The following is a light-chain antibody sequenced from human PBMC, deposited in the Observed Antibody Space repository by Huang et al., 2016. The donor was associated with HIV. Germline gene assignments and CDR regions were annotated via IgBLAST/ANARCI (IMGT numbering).Light chain of an antibody. J-gene: IGKJ1*01. CDR3: QQYDDWPPWT. CDR2: DAS. Sequence: EIVMTQSPATLSVSPGERAILSCRASQNISRLAWYQQKSGQSPRLLICDASSRATGIPARFSGSGSGTEFTLTVSSLQSEDFALYYCQQYDDWPPWTFGPGTQVDIK. CDR1: QNISR. V-gene: IGKV3-15*01.